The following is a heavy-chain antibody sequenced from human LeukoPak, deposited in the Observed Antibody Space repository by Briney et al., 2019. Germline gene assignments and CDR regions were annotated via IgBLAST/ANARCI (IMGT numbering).Heavy chain of an antibody. D-gene: IGHD6-13*01. CDR1: GGSISSYY. Sequence: SETLSLTCTVSGGSISSYYWSWIRQPPGKGLEWIGYIYYSGSTNYNPSLKSRVTISVDTSKNQFSLKLSSVTAADTAVYYCARAPGIAALDGFDYWGQGTLVTVSS. V-gene: IGHV4-59*01. CDR3: ARAPGIAALDGFDY. CDR2: IYYSGST. J-gene: IGHJ4*02.